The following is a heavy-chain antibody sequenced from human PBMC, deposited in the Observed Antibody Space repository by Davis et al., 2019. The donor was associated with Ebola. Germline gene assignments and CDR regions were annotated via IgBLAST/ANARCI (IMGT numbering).Heavy chain of an antibody. CDR3: ARTSIVGTTTTASDI. CDR2: ISAYNGNT. D-gene: IGHD1-26*01. CDR1: GYNFKNYA. J-gene: IGHJ3*02. Sequence: ASVKVSCKASGYNFKNYAISWVRQAPGQGLEWMGWISAYNGNTNYAQKVQGRATMTTDISTGTAYLDLRSLRSDDTAVYFCARTSIVGTTTTASDIWGQGTMVTVSS. V-gene: IGHV1-18*01.